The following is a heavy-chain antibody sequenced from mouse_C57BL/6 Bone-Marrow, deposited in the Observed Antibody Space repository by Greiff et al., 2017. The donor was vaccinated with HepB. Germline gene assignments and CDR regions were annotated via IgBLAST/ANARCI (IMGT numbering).Heavy chain of an antibody. CDR3: AGDITTGIAY. D-gene: IGHD1-1*01. CDR2: ITHSGET. Sequence: VHLVESGPGLVKPSQSLFLTCSITGFPITSGYYWIWIRQSPGKPLEWMGYITHSGETFYNPSLQSPISITRETSKNQFFLQLNSVTTEDTAMYYCAGDITTGIAYWGQGTLVTVSA. J-gene: IGHJ3*01. V-gene: IGHV12-3*01. CDR1: GFPITSGYY.